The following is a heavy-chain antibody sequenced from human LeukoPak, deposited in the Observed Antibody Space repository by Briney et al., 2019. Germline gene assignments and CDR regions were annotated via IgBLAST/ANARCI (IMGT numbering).Heavy chain of an antibody. CDR2: FDPEDGET. V-gene: IGHV1-24*01. Sequence: GASVKVSCKVSGYTLTELSMHWVRQAPGKGLEWMGGFDPEDGETIYAQKFQGRVTLTEDTSTDTAYMELSSLRSEDTAVYYCASSAAGIYYFDYWGQGTLVTVSS. CDR3: ASSAAGIYYFDY. D-gene: IGHD6-13*01. J-gene: IGHJ4*02. CDR1: GYTLTELS.